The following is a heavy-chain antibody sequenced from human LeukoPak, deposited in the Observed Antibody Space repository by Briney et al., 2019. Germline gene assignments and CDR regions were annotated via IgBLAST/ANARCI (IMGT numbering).Heavy chain of an antibody. J-gene: IGHJ5*02. CDR1: GYSISSGYY. CDR2: IYYSGST. D-gene: IGHD2-21*02. CDR3: ARVYCGGDCYWNWFDP. Sequence: SETLSLTCTVSGYSISSGYYWGWIRQPPGKGLEWIGSIYYSGSTYYNPSLKSRVTISVDTSKNQFSLKLSSVTAADTAVYYCARVYCGGDCYWNWFDPWGQGTLVTVSP. V-gene: IGHV4-38-2*02.